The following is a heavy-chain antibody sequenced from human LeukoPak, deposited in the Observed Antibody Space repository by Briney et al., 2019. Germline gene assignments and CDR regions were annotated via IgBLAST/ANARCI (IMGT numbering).Heavy chain of an antibody. J-gene: IGHJ4*02. V-gene: IGHV1-69*06. Sequence: SVKVSCKASGGTFSSYAISWVRQAPGQGLEWMGGIIPIFGTANYAQKFQGGVTITADKSTSTAYMELSSLRSEDTAVYYCARGIAVANFDYWGQGTLVTVSS. CDR1: GGTFSSYA. CDR2: IIPIFGTA. D-gene: IGHD6-19*01. CDR3: ARGIAVANFDY.